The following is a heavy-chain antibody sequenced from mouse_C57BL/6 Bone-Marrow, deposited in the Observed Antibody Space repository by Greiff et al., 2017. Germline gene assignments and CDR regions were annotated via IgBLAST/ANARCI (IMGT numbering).Heavy chain of an antibody. D-gene: IGHD2-1*01. CDR1: GYTFTDYN. CDR3: ARCYYGNYDY. J-gene: IGHJ2*01. Sequence: VQLQQSGPELVKPGASVKIPCKASGYTFTDYNMDWVKQSHGKSLEWIGDINPNNGGTIYNQKFKGKATLTGDKSSSTAYMELRSLTSEDTAVYYCARCYYGNYDYWGQGTTLTVSS. CDR2: INPNNGGT. V-gene: IGHV1-18*01.